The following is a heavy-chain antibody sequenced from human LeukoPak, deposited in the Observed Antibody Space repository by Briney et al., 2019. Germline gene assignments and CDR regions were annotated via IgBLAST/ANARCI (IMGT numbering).Heavy chain of an antibody. CDR3: AKDRDILTGFDY. V-gene: IGHV3-30*18. Sequence: GGSLRLSCAASGFTFSSYGMHWVRQAPGKGLEWVAVISYDGSNKYYADSVKGQFTISRDNSKNTLYLQMNSLRAEDTAVYYCAKDRDILTGFDYWGQGTLVTVSS. CDR1: GFTFSSYG. CDR2: ISYDGSNK. D-gene: IGHD3-9*01. J-gene: IGHJ4*02.